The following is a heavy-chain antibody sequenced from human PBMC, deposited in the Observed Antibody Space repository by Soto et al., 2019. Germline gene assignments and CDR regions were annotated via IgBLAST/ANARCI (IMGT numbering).Heavy chain of an antibody. Sequence: SETVSLTCTVSGGSISSSSYYWGWIRQPPGKGLEWIGSIYYSGSTYYNPSLKSRVTISVDTSKNQFSLKLSSVTAADTAVYYCARRSLGYDRYYYYYGMDVWGQGTTVTVSS. D-gene: IGHD5-12*01. V-gene: IGHV4-39*01. CDR2: IYYSGST. CDR3: ARRSLGYDRYYYYYGMDV. J-gene: IGHJ6*02. CDR1: GGSISSSSYY.